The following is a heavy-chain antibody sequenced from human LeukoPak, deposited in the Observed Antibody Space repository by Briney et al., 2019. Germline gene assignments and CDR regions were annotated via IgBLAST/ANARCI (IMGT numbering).Heavy chain of an antibody. CDR3: ARGMAAAAPRYNWFDP. Sequence: GGSLRLSCAASGFTFSSYGMHWVRQAPGKGLEWVAVIWYDGSNKYYADSVKDRFTISRDNSKNTLYLQMNSLRAEDTAVYYCARGMAAAAPRYNWFDPWGQGTLVTVSS. J-gene: IGHJ5*02. CDR1: GFTFSSYG. D-gene: IGHD6-25*01. V-gene: IGHV3-33*01. CDR2: IWYDGSNK.